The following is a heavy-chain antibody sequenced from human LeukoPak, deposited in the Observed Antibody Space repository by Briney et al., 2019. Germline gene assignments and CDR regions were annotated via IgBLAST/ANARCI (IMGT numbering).Heavy chain of an antibody. CDR2: IYTSGST. V-gene: IGHV4-4*07. CDR3: ARDTYYYDSSGYYFDY. CDR1: GGSISSYY. D-gene: IGHD3-22*01. Sequence: SETPSLTCTVSGGSISSYYWSWIRQPAGKGLEWIGRIYTSGSTNYNPSLKSRVTMSVDTSKNQFSLKLSSVTAADTAVYYCARDTYYYDSSGYYFDYWGQGTLVTVSS. J-gene: IGHJ4*02.